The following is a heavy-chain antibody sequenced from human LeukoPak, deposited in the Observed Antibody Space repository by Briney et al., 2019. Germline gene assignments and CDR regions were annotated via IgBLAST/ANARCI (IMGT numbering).Heavy chain of an antibody. D-gene: IGHD2/OR15-2a*01. Sequence: PSETLSLTCAVYGGSFIDYYWNWIRQSPGKGLEWLGEINHSGTTNYNPSLKSRVTISVDTSKNQFSLRLSSVTAADTAVYYCARGLRLPSRSTPAVPHVWGKGTTVTVSA. CDR1: GGSFIDYY. J-gene: IGHJ6*04. CDR2: INHSGTT. V-gene: IGHV4-34*01. CDR3: ARGLRLPSRSTPAVPHV.